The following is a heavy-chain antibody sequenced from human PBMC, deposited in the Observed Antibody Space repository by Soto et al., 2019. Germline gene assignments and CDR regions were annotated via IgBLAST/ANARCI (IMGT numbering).Heavy chain of an antibody. V-gene: IGHV3-48*03. Sequence: QLVESGGGLVQPGGSLRLSCVASGFTFSSYEMNWVRQAPGKGLEWLSYITRSGSIISYADSVKGRFTISRDNAKKSLYLQMNSLRAEDTAVYFCAGDIGYCSGASCPSWFDPRGQGTLVTVSS. CDR2: ITRSGSII. CDR3: AGDIGYCSGASCPSWFDP. D-gene: IGHD2-15*01. J-gene: IGHJ5*02. CDR1: GFTFSSYE.